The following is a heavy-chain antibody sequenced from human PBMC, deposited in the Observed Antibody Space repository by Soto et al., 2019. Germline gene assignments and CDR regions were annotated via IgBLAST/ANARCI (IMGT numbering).Heavy chain of an antibody. D-gene: IGHD6-13*01. Sequence: EVQLLESGGGLVQPGGSLRLSCAASGFTFSSYAMSWVRQAPGKGLEWVSAISGSGGSTYYADSVKGRFTIPRDNSKTTLYLQMNSLRAEDTAVYYCAKDSLAAAGYDYWGQGTLVTVSS. J-gene: IGHJ4*02. V-gene: IGHV3-23*01. CDR3: AKDSLAAAGYDY. CDR1: GFTFSSYA. CDR2: ISGSGGST.